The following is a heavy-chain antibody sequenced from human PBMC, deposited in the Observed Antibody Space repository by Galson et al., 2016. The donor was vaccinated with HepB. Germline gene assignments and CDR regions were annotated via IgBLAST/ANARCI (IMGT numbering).Heavy chain of an antibody. J-gene: IGHJ4*02. CDR1: GFTFTTYA. Sequence: SLRLSCAASGFTFTTYAFTWVRQAPGKGLEWVSAISGSGTNTYYADSVKGRFTISRDNSRNTLYLQLKNLRAEDTALYYCAKGTSGDSGPTLDYWGQETVVTVSS. V-gene: IGHV3-23*01. CDR2: ISGSGTNT. D-gene: IGHD1-26*01. CDR3: AKGTSGDSGPTLDY.